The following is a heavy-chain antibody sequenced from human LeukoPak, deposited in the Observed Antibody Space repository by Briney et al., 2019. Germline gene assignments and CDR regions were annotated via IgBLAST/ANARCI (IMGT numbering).Heavy chain of an antibody. D-gene: IGHD3-16*01. V-gene: IGHV3-30*02. CDR3: AKDWGTTGGVYYYYYMDV. Sequence: GGSLRLSCAASGFTFSSYGMHWVRQAPGKGLEWVAFIRYDGSNKYYADSVKGRFTISRDNSKNTLYLQMNSLRAEDTAVYYCAKDWGTTGGVYYYYYMDVWGKGTTVTVSS. CDR2: IRYDGSNK. CDR1: GFTFSSYG. J-gene: IGHJ6*03.